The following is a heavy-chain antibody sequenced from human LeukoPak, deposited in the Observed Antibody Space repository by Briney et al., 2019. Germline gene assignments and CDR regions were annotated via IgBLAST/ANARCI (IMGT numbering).Heavy chain of an antibody. CDR2: SNDGGGT. J-gene: IGHJ6*03. Sequence: SETLSLTCAAYGGTFSGYYWSWIRQPPGKRLEWVGESNDGGGTNYNPSLKSRVTISADKSKNQVSLKLTSVTAADTAVYYCARLSVIVGSTLEYYYYYMDVWGQGTTVTVSS. CDR1: GGTFSGYY. D-gene: IGHD1-26*01. V-gene: IGHV4-34*01. CDR3: ARLSVIVGSTLEYYYYYMDV.